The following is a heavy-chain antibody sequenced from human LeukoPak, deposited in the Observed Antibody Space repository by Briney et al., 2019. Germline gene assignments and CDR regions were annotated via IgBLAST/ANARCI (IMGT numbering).Heavy chain of an antibody. Sequence: GESLKISCKGSGYSFTSYWIGWVRQMPGKGLEWMGIIYPGDSDTRYSPSFQGQVTISADKSSSTAYLQWSSLKASDTAMYYCARRRYCSSTSCRRYFDYWGQGTLVTVSS. J-gene: IGHJ4*02. CDR2: IYPGDSDT. CDR1: GYSFTSYW. D-gene: IGHD2-2*01. V-gene: IGHV5-51*01. CDR3: ARRRYCSSTSCRRYFDY.